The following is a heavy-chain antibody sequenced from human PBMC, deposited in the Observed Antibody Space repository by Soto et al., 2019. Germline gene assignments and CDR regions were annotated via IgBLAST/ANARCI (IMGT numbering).Heavy chain of an antibody. CDR2: ISSSGTTQ. CDR1: GFTFRDYY. D-gene: IGHD3-16*01. V-gene: IGHV3-11*01. Sequence: QVQLVESGGDLVKPGGSLRLSCAASGFTFRDYYMAWIRQAPGKGLEWVSYISSSGTTQYYSDSVKGRLTISRDNGNNASYLRMTGLRAEDTAVSYDATDGVSFECWGQGTLVTVSS. J-gene: IGHJ4*02. CDR3: ATDGVSFEC.